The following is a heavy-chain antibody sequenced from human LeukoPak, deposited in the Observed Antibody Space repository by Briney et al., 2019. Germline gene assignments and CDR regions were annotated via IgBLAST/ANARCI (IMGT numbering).Heavy chain of an antibody. Sequence: WETLSLTCAVYGGSFSGYYWSWIRQPPGKGLEWIGEINHSGSTNYNPSLKSRVTISVDTSKNQFSLKLSSVTAADTAVYYCARGYGPSFDYWGQGTLVTVSS. J-gene: IGHJ4*02. CDR1: GGSFSGYY. D-gene: IGHD4-17*01. CDR2: INHSGST. CDR3: ARGYGPSFDY. V-gene: IGHV4-34*01.